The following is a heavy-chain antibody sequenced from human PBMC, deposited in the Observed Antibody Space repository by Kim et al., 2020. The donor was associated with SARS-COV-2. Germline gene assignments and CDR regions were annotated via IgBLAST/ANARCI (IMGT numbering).Heavy chain of an antibody. V-gene: IGHV4-61*02. CDR3: ASGYDIPVFDY. CDR2: IYTSGST. Sequence: SETLSLTCTVSGGSISSGSYYWSWIRQPAGKGLEWIGRIYTSGSTNYNPSLKSRVTISVDTSKNQFSLKLSSVTAADTAVYYCASGYDIPVFDYWGQGTLVTVSS. J-gene: IGHJ4*02. D-gene: IGHD5-12*01. CDR1: GGSISSGSYY.